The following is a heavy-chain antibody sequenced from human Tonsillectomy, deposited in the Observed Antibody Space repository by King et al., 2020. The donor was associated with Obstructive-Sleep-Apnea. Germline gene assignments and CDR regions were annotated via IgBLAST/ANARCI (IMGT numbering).Heavy chain of an antibody. J-gene: IGHJ4*02. CDR2: ISYDGSNK. Sequence: VQLVESGGGVVQPGRSLRLSCAASGFTFSSYAMHWVRQAPGKGLEWGAVISYDGSNKYYADSVKGRFTISRDNSKNTLYLQMNSLRAEDTAVYYCARDISYDILTGYYTDYWGQGTLVTVSS. CDR1: GFTFSSYA. V-gene: IGHV3-30-3*01. D-gene: IGHD3-9*01. CDR3: ARDISYDILTGYYTDY.